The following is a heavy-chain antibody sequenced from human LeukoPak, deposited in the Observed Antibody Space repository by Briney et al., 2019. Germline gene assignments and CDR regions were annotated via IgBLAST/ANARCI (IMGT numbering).Heavy chain of an antibody. CDR1: GFTSTTST. V-gene: IGHV1-58*02. CDR2: IVVGSGDT. Sequence: SVKVSCKASGFTSTTSTMQWVRQARGQRLEWIGWIVVGSGDTNYAAKFQERVTITRDMSTSTVYMELSSLRSDDTAVYYCAADQPRYPDAFDIWGQGTMVSVSS. D-gene: IGHD1-1*01. J-gene: IGHJ3*02. CDR3: AADQPRYPDAFDI.